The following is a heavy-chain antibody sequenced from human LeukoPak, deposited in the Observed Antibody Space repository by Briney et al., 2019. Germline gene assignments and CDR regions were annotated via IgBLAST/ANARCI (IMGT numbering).Heavy chain of an antibody. Sequence: GGSLRLSCAASGFTFSSYSMNWVRQAPGKGLEWVSSISSSSSYIYYADSVKGRFTISRDDAKNSLYLQMNSLRAEDTAVYYCARDPGGDWFDPWGQGTLVTVSS. D-gene: IGHD3-16*01. CDR1: GFTFSSYS. V-gene: IGHV3-21*01. J-gene: IGHJ5*02. CDR2: ISSSSSYI. CDR3: ARDPGGDWFDP.